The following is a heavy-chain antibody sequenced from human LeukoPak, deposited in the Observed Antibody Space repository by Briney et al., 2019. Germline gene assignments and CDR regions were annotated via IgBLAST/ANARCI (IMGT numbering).Heavy chain of an antibody. D-gene: IGHD6-25*01. CDR1: GYTFSNND. CDR2: MNPISGNT. J-gene: IGHJ4*02. V-gene: IGHV1-8*03. Sequence: ASVKVSCKASGYTFSNNDINWVRQATGQGLEWMGWMNPISGNTGFAQKFQGRVTITRITSISTAYMEMSSLRSDDTAVYYCVRGAKCSGADCDSTKEYVYYFDYWGQGTLVTVSS. CDR3: VRGAKCSGADCDSTKEYVYYFDY.